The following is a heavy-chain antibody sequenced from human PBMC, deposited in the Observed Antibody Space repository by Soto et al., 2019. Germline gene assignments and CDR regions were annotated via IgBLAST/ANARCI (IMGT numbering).Heavy chain of an antibody. J-gene: IGHJ4*02. Sequence: VGSLRLSCAVSGFTFSDAWMSWVRQAPGKGLEWVGRIKRKTDGGTADYPAPVKGRFTIPRDDSENMLYLQMNSLKTEDPAVYYCTTVTVVDVHSDYWGQGTLVTVSS. CDR3: TTVTVVDVHSDY. CDR1: GFTFSDAW. CDR2: IKRKTDGGTA. V-gene: IGHV3-15*01. D-gene: IGHD2-15*01.